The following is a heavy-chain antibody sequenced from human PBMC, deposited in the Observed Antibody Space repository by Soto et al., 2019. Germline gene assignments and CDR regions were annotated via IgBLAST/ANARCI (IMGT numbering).Heavy chain of an antibody. V-gene: IGHV3-48*01. Sequence: GGSLRLSCAASGFTFRNYGMNWVRQAPGKGLEWVSYIGIGSSTKYYADSVKGRFTISRDNAKNSLYLQMNSLRAEDTAVYYCAKVYSEAGTLYYYYGMDVWGQGTTVTVSS. J-gene: IGHJ6*02. CDR1: GFTFRNYG. CDR2: IGIGSSTK. CDR3: AKVYSEAGTLYYYYGMDV. D-gene: IGHD6-19*01.